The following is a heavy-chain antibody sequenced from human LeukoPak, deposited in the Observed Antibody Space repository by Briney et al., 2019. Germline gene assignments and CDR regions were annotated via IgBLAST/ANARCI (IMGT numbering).Heavy chain of an antibody. CDR1: GFTFSSYS. CDR3: ARSHMTPYYDILTGPDY. J-gene: IGHJ4*02. CDR2: ISSSSSYI. Sequence: GGSLRLSCAASGFTFSSYSMNWVRQAPGKGLEWVSSISSSSSYIYYADSVKGRFTISRDNAKNSLYLQMNSLRAEDTAVYYCARSHMTPYYDILTGPDYWGQGTLVTVSS. V-gene: IGHV3-21*01. D-gene: IGHD3-9*01.